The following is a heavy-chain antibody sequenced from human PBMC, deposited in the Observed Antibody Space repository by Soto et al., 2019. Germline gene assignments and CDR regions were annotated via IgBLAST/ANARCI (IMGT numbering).Heavy chain of an antibody. J-gene: IGHJ4*02. V-gene: IGHV4-38-2*01. CDR2: IYHTGRT. CDR1: GYSISSRYY. CDR3: ASSVGEYYDSSGFF. Sequence: SETLSLTCAVSGYSISSRYYWGWVRQPPGKGLEWIGSIYHTGRTYYNPSLKSRVTISVDTSKNQFSLKLSSVTAADTAVYYCASSVGEYYDSSGFFWGPGALVTVSS. D-gene: IGHD3-22*01.